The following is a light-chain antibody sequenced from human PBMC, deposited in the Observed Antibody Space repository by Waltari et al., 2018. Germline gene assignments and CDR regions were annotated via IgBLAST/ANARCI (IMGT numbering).Light chain of an antibody. CDR3: HQYGDSPGT. Sequence: EIVLTQSPGTFSLSPGERATLSSRASQSVTRGFLAWYQQKPGQAPRLLIYGTSTRATGIPDRFRGSGSGTDFTLTVSRLEPEDFAVYFCHQYGDSPGTFGQGTKVEIK. CDR2: GTS. CDR1: QSVTRGF. J-gene: IGKJ1*01. V-gene: IGKV3-20*01.